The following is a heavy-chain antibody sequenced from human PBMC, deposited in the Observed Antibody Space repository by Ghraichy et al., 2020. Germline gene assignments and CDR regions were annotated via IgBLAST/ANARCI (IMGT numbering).Heavy chain of an antibody. CDR3: ARTGLRSGSYTPPLDY. Sequence: SETLSLTCAVYGGSFSGYYWSWIRQPPGKGLEWIGEINHSGSTNYNPSLKSRVTISVDTSKNQFSLTLSSVTAADTAVYYCARTGLRSGSYTPPLDYWGQGTLVTVSS. CDR2: INHSGST. J-gene: IGHJ4*02. V-gene: IGHV4-34*01. CDR1: GGSFSGYY. D-gene: IGHD3-10*01.